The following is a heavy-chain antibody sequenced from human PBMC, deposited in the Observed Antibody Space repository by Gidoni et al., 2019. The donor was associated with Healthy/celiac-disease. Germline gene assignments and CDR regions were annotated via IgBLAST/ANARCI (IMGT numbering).Heavy chain of an antibody. CDR3: ARCPGWELLYYFDY. V-gene: IGHV3-30-3*01. J-gene: IGHJ4*02. D-gene: IGHD1-26*01. CDR2: ISYDGSNK. CDR1: GFTFSSYA. Sequence: QVQLVESGGGVVQPGRSLRLSCAASGFTFSSYAMHWVRQAPGKGLEWVAVISYDGSNKYYADSVKGRFTISRDNSKNTLYLQMNSLRAEDTAVYYCARCPGWELLYYFDYWGQGTLVTVSS.